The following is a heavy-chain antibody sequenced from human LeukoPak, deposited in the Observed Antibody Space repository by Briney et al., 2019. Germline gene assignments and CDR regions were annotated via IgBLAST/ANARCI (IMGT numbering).Heavy chain of an antibody. V-gene: IGHV4-34*01. J-gene: IGHJ1*01. CDR3: ARLGVNYYDSPGFYFPTFFQT. Sequence: SETLSLTCAVSGGSFSGYYWTWIRQPPGKGLEWIGEINHSGSANYNPSLKSRVTISLDTSKNQFSLKLNSVTATDMAIYFCARLGVNYYDSPGFYFPTFFQTWGQGTLVTVSS. CDR2: INHSGSA. CDR1: GGSFSGYY. D-gene: IGHD3-22*01.